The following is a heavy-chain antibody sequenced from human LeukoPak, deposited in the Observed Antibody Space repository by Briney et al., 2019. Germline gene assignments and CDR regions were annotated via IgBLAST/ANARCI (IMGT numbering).Heavy chain of an antibody. Sequence: PGGSLRLSCAASGFTFSSYAMSWVRQAPGKGLEWVSAISGSGGSTYYADSVKGRFTIFRDNSKNTLYLQMNSLRAEDTAVYYCAKAITMVRGVITPRDYFDYWGQGTLVTVSS. CDR2: ISGSGGST. V-gene: IGHV3-23*01. CDR3: AKAITMVRGVITPRDYFDY. CDR1: GFTFSSYA. D-gene: IGHD3-10*01. J-gene: IGHJ4*02.